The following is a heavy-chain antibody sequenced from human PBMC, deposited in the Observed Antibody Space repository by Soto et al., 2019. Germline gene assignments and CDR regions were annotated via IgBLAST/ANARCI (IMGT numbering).Heavy chain of an antibody. J-gene: IGHJ6*02. CDR2: IRSKANSYAT. CDR1: GFTFSGSA. CDR3: TTVEARFQGMDV. V-gene: IGHV3-73*01. D-gene: IGHD6-6*01. Sequence: LRLSCAASGFTFSGSAMHWVRQASGKGLEWVGRIRSKANSYATAYAASVKGRFTISRDDSKNTAYLQMNSLKTEDTAVYYCTTVEARFQGMDVWGQGTTVTVSS.